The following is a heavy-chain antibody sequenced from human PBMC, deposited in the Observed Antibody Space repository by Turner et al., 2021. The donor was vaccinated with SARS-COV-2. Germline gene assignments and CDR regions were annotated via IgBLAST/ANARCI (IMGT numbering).Heavy chain of an antibody. Sequence: EVQLVESGGGLVKPGGSLRLSCAASGFTSSNAWMSWVRQAPGKGLEWVGRIKSKTDGGTTDYAAPVKGRFTISRDDSKNTLYLQMNSLKTEDTAVYYCTTGTYYYDSSAYSNDAFDIWGQGTMVTVSS. V-gene: IGHV3-15*01. CDR2: IKSKTDGGTT. J-gene: IGHJ3*02. D-gene: IGHD3-22*01. CDR3: TTGTYYYDSSAYSNDAFDI. CDR1: GFTSSNAW.